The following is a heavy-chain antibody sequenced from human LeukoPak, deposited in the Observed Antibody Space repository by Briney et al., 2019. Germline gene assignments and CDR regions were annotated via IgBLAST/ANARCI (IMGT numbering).Heavy chain of an antibody. V-gene: IGHV3-7*03. D-gene: IGHD3-22*01. CDR3: ARNGYYYDSSGYLDY. Sequence: GGSLRLSCAASGFTFSSYWMSWVRQAPGKGLEWVANIKQDGSEKYYVDSVKGRFTISRDNAKNSLYLQMNSLRAEDTAVYYCARNGYYYDSSGYLDYWGQGTLVTVSS. J-gene: IGHJ4*02. CDR1: GFTFSSYW. CDR2: IKQDGSEK.